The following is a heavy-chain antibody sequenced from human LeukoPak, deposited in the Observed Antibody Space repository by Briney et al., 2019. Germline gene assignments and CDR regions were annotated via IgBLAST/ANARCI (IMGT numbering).Heavy chain of an antibody. CDR2: INPSGGST. J-gene: IGHJ6*03. D-gene: IGHD3-10*01. Sequence: ASVKVSCKASGYTFTSYYMHWVRQAPGQGLEWMGIINPSGGSTSYAQKFQGRVTMTRDMSTSTVYMELSSLRSEDTAVYYCARAPSRGGGSYYYYMDVWGKGTTVTVSS. CDR1: GYTFTSYY. CDR3: ARAPSRGGGSYYYYMDV. V-gene: IGHV1-46*01.